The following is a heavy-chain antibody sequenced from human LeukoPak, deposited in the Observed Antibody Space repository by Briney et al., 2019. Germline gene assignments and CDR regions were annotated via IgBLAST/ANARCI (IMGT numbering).Heavy chain of an antibody. V-gene: IGHV1-69*05. D-gene: IGHD3-10*01. CDR3: ARGTYGSGSYGDH. CDR2: IIPIFGTA. Sequence: SVKVSCKASGGTFSSYAISWVRQAPGQGLEWMGGIIPIFGTANYAQKFQGRVTMTRDTSTSTVYMELSSLRSEDTAVYYCARGTYGSGSYGDHWGQGTLVTVSS. J-gene: IGHJ4*02. CDR1: GGTFSSYA.